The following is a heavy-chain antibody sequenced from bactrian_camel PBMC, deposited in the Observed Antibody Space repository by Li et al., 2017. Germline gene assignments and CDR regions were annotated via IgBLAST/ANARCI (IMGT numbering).Heavy chain of an antibody. V-gene: IGHV3S63*01. CDR3: AAHGRYCGGSLEAFESTY. D-gene: IGHD2*01. J-gene: IGHJ4*01. Sequence: HVQLVESGGGSVQAGGSLRLSCEVFGYRYKVRCLGWFRQAPGEEREGVAAMCIGDSRTYYADSVKGRFTISQDKAKTKVDLEMNSLKPEDTAVYYCAAHGRYCGGSLEAFESTYWGQGTQVTVS. CDR2: MCIGDSRT. CDR1: GYRYKVRC.